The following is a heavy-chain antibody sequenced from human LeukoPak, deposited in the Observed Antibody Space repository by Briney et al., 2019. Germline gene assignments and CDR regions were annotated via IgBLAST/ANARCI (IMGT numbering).Heavy chain of an antibody. CDR1: AFTFSWDD. D-gene: IGHD5-18*01. Sequence: GGSLRLSCAASAFTFSWDDMAWVRQPPGKRPEWISSISGNGAGTHYIDSVRGRFIISRDNSKNTVYLQMNSLRAEDTAIYYCAREDSSMVLSLDYWGQGTLVTVSS. J-gene: IGHJ4*02. CDR2: ISGNGAGT. V-gene: IGHV3-23*01. CDR3: AREDSSMVLSLDY.